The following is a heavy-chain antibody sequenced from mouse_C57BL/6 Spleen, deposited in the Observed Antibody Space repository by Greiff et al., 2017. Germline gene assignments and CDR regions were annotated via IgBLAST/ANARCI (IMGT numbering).Heavy chain of an antibody. CDR2: IDPSDSYT. D-gene: IGHD1-1*01. V-gene: IGHV1-69*01. CDR3: ARPDYYGSKGFAY. Sequence: VQLQQPGAELVMPGASVKLSCKASGYTFTSYWMHWVKQRPGQGLEWIGEIDPSDSYTNYNQKFKGKSTLTVDKSYSTAYMQLSSLTSEDSAVYYCARPDYYGSKGFAYWGQGTLVTVSA. CDR1: GYTFTSYW. J-gene: IGHJ3*01.